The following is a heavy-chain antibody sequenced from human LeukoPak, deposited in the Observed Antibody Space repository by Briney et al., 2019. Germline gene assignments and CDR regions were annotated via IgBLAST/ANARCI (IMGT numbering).Heavy chain of an antibody. J-gene: IGHJ4*02. V-gene: IGHV4-34*01. CDR3: ASVVVVTAIWSY. CDR1: GGSFSSYY. Sequence: SEALSLTCGVYGGSFSSYYWTWIRQPPGKRLEWIGEINHSGSINYNPSLKSRGTISVDTSNNQFSLKLSSVTAADTAVYFCASVVVVTAIWSYWGQGTLVTVSS. CDR2: INHSGSI. D-gene: IGHD2-21*02.